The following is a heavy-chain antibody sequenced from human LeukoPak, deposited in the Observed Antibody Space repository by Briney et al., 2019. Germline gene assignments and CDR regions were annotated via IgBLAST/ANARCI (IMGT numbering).Heavy chain of an antibody. CDR2: ISYDGSNK. J-gene: IGHJ4*02. D-gene: IGHD3-10*01. Sequence: GGSLRLSCAASGFTFSSYAMHWVRQAPGKGLEWVAVISYDGSNKYYADSVKGRFTISRDNAKNSLYLQMNSLRAEDTAVYYCARVKRGSGSYYKYWGQGTLVTVSS. CDR1: GFTFSSYA. V-gene: IGHV3-30*04. CDR3: ARVKRGSGSYYKY.